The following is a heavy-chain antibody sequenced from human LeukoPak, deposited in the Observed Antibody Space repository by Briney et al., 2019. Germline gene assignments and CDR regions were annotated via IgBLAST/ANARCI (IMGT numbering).Heavy chain of an antibody. CDR2: ISSSSSYT. CDR3: ARDRVENWFDP. V-gene: IGHV3-11*06. CDR1: GFTFSDYY. J-gene: IGHJ5*02. Sequence: GGSLLLSCAASGFTFSDYYMSWIRQAPGKGLEWVSYISSSSSYTNYADSVKGRFTISRDNAKNSLYLQMNSLRAEDTAVYYCARDRVENWFDPWGQGTLVTVSS. D-gene: IGHD3-10*01.